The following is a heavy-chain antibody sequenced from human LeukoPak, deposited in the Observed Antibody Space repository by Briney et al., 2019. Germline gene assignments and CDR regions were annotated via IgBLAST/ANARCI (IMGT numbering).Heavy chain of an antibody. Sequence: PGGSLRLSCAASGFTLSSYAMSWVRQAPGKGLEWVSLISGTGGITYYADSVKGRFTISRDNSKNTLYLQMNSLRAEDTAVYYCANSYNLLTGYYFYWGQGTLVTVSS. D-gene: IGHD3-9*01. J-gene: IGHJ4*02. CDR3: ANSYNLLTGYYFY. CDR2: ISGTGGIT. V-gene: IGHV3-23*01. CDR1: GFTLSSYA.